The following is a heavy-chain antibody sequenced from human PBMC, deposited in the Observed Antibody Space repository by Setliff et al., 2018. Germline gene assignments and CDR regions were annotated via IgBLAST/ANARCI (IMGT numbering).Heavy chain of an antibody. CDR1: GGSISTYH. V-gene: IGHV4-59*01. J-gene: IGHJ4*02. Sequence: PSETLSLTCNVSGGSISTYHWSWIRQPPGKRLGWIVYIYNSGTTNYNPSLKSRVTISVDTSKNQFFLKLTSVTAADTAMYYCARTNGVYDYWGQGTLVTVSS. CDR3: ARTNGVYDY. D-gene: IGHD2-8*01. CDR2: IYNSGTT.